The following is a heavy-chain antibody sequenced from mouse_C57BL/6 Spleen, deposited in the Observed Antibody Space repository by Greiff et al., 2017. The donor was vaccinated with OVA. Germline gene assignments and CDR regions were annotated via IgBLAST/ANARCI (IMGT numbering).Heavy chain of an antibody. Sequence: QVQLKQPGAELVRPGTSVKLSCKASGYTFTSYWMHWVKQRPGQGLEWIGVIDPSDSYTNYNQKFKGKATLTVDTSSSTAYMQLSSLTSEDSAVYYCAILRLLDYWGQGTTLTVSS. CDR2: IDPSDSYT. D-gene: IGHD3-2*02. CDR3: AILRLLDY. CDR1: GYTFTSYW. V-gene: IGHV1-59*01. J-gene: IGHJ2*01.